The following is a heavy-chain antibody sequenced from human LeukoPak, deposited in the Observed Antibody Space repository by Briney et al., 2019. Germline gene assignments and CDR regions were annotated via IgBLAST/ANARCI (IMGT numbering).Heavy chain of an antibody. V-gene: IGHV3-23*01. D-gene: IGHD3-22*01. CDR3: AKRIVVSDAFDI. CDR2: MRGSGTST. Sequence: GGSLRLSCAASGFTFSSYAMSWVRQAPGKGLEWVSLMRGSGTSTYYADSVKGRFTISRDNSKNTLYLQMNSLRAEDTAVYYCAKRIVVSDAFDIWGQGTMVTVSS. CDR1: GFTFSSYA. J-gene: IGHJ3*02.